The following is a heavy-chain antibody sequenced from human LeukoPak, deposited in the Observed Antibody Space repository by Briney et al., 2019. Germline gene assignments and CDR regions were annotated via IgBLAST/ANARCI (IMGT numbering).Heavy chain of an antibody. J-gene: IGHJ5*02. Sequence: SETLSLTCTVSGGSISSSSYYWGWIRQPPGKGLEWIGSIYYSGSTYYNPSLKSRVTISVDTSKNQFSLKLSSVTAADTAVNYCARQGITIFGPFDPWGQGTLVTVSS. CDR1: GGSISSSSYY. V-gene: IGHV4-39*01. CDR3: ARQGITIFGPFDP. CDR2: IYYSGST. D-gene: IGHD3-3*01.